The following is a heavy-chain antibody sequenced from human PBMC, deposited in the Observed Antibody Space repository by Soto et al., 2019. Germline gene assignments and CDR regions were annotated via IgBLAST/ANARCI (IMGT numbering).Heavy chain of an antibody. V-gene: IGHV4-39*01. J-gene: IGHJ5*02. CDR3: ARRERYYGSPGWFDP. CDR2: VYYHENT. Sequence: PSETMSLTCSVSGGSLSSFTYDWGWIRQPPGKGLEWIVTVYYHENTYCNPSLKSRVTMTVDTAKNQFSVILRSVTAADTDMYFCARRERYYGSPGWFDPWGPGTLVTVSS. D-gene: IGHD3-9*01. CDR1: GGSLSSFTYD.